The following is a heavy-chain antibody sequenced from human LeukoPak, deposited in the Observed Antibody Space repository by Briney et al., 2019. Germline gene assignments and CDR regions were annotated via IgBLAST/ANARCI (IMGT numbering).Heavy chain of an antibody. J-gene: IGHJ4*02. CDR1: GFTFSSYA. CDR2: MSHDGSNT. D-gene: IGHD6-19*01. V-gene: IGHV3-30*18. CDR3: AKLDSSGWSRPFDY. Sequence: SGGSLRLSCAASGFTFSSYAMHWVRQAPGKGLEWVAVMSHDGSNTYYGASVKGRFTISRDNSKNTLYLQMNSLTAEDTAVYYCAKLDSSGWSRPFDYWGQGTLVTVSS.